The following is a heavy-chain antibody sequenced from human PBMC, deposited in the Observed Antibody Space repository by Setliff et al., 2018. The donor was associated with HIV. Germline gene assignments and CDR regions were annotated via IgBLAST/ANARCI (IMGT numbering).Heavy chain of an antibody. CDR2: IWYDGSEK. CDR3: ARPWAFDI. J-gene: IGHJ3*02. Sequence: GGSLRLSCAASGFTFSSYGMHWVRQAPGKGLEWVAVIWYDGSEKHYADSVKGRFTISRDSSKNTLYLQMNSLRVEDTAEYYCARPWAFDIWGQGTMVTVSS. V-gene: IGHV3-33*01. CDR1: GFTFSSYG.